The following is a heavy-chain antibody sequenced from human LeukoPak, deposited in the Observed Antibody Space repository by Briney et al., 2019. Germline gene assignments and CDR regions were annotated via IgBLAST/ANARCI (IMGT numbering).Heavy chain of an antibody. D-gene: IGHD6-19*01. CDR3: ARHCPYSSGSYNDY. J-gene: IGHJ4*02. V-gene: IGHV5-51*01. CDR2: IYPGDSDT. CDR1: GYSFTSXX. Sequence: GESLKISCKGSGYSFTSXXXXXXRQMPGKGXXXXXIIYPGDSDTRYSPSFQGQVTISADKSISTAYLQWSSLKASNTAMYYCARHCPYSSGSYNDYWGQGTLVTVSS.